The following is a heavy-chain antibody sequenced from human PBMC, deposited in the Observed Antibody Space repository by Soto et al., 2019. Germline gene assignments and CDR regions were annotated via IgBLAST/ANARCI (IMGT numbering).Heavy chain of an antibody. V-gene: IGHV1-69*01. J-gene: IGHJ6*02. Sequence: QVQLVQSGAEVKKPGSSVKVSCKASGGTFSSYAISWVRQAPGQGLEWMGGIIPISATTNYAQKFQGRVTITADESTSTAYMGRSSLRSEDTAVYYCARSQGSSTSLEIYYYYYYGMDVWGQGTTVTVSS. CDR1: GGTFSSYA. CDR2: IIPISATT. D-gene: IGHD2-2*01. CDR3: ARSQGSSTSLEIYYYYYYGMDV.